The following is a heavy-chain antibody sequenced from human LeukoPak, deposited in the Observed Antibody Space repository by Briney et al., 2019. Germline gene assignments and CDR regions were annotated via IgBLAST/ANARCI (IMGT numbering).Heavy chain of an antibody. D-gene: IGHD2-15*01. CDR1: GYTFTGYY. CDR2: INPNSGGT. J-gene: IGHJ4*02. V-gene: IGHV1-2*02. CDR3: ARGGVVVAATRVLFDY. Sequence: ASVRVSCKASGYTFTGYYMHWVRQAPGQGLEWMGWINPNSGGTNFAQRFRGRVTMTRDTSISTAYMELSRLRSDDTAVYYCARGGVVVAATRVLFDYWGQGTLVTVSS.